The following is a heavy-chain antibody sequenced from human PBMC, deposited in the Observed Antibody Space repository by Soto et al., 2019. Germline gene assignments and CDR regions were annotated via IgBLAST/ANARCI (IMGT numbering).Heavy chain of an antibody. CDR1: GYTFTSYG. D-gene: IGHD1-26*01. Sequence: SVKGSCKASGYTFTSYGISWGRQAPGQGLEWMGWISAYNGNTNYAQKLQGRVTMTTDTSTSTAYMELRSLRSDDTAVYYCARKEGATRLSDYWGQGTLVTVSS. V-gene: IGHV1-18*04. CDR3: ARKEGATRLSDY. J-gene: IGHJ4*02. CDR2: ISAYNGNT.